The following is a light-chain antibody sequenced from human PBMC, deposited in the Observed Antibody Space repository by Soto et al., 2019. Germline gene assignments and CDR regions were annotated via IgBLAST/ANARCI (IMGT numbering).Light chain of an antibody. V-gene: IGKV1-33*01. CDR1: QTISNY. CDR2: AAS. CDR3: QQYDSVPLT. J-gene: IGKJ4*01. Sequence: PCSLSASVGDRVTITCRASQTISNYLQWYQQKSGQAPKLPVYAASILHSGVQSRFSGTGSGTDFTFTISSLQPEDIATYYCQQYDSVPLTFGGGGKV.